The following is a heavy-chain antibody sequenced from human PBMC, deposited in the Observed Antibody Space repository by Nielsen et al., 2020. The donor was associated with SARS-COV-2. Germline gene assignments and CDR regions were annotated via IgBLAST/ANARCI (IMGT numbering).Heavy chain of an antibody. D-gene: IGHD6-19*01. CDR1: GFTFDDYA. Sequence: GGSLRLSCAASGFTFDDYAMHWVRQAPGKGLEWVSGISWNSGSIGYADSVKGRFTISRDNAKNSLYLQMNSLRAEDTALYYCAKDLLAVAGPLDYWGQGTLVTVSS. V-gene: IGHV3-9*01. CDR2: ISWNSGSI. CDR3: AKDLLAVAGPLDY. J-gene: IGHJ4*02.